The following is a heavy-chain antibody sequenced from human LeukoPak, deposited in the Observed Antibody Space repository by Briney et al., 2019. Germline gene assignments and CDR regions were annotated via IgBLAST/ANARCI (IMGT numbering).Heavy chain of an antibody. V-gene: IGHV3-11*01. Sequence: GGSLRLSCAASGFTFSDYYMSWIRQAPGKGLEWVSYISSSGSTIYYADSVKGRFTTSRDNAKNSLYLQMNSLRAEDTAVYYCARVSSYYYDSSGDLAFDYWGQGTLVTVSS. CDR1: GFTFSDYY. D-gene: IGHD3-22*01. J-gene: IGHJ4*02. CDR3: ARVSSYYYDSSGDLAFDY. CDR2: ISSSGSTI.